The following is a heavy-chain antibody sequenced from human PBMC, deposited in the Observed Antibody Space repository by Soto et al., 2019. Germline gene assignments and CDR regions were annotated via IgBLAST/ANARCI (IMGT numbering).Heavy chain of an antibody. CDR3: ARDAPGPGYYYVGGTYSYYGMDV. CDR2: ISSSGSTI. V-gene: IGHV3-11*01. D-gene: IGHD3-22*01. Sequence: GGSLRLSCAVSGFTFTDYYMSWIRQAPGKGLEWVSYISSSGSTIYYADSVKGRFTISRDNAKNSLYLQMNSLRAEDTAVYYCARDAPGPGYYYVGGTYSYYGMDVWGQGTTVTVSS. CDR1: GFTFTDYY. J-gene: IGHJ6*02.